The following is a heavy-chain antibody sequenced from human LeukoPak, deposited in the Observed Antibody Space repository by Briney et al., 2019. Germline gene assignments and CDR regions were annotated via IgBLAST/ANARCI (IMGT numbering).Heavy chain of an antibody. CDR3: ARNNGMDV. CDR1: GFALSSHW. V-gene: IGHV3-7*03. CDR2: VNRDGSET. Sequence: GGSLRLSCAASGFALSSHWMTWVRQVPGRGPEWVANVNRDGSETYYLDSAKGRFTISKDNAKNSLYLQMNSLRAEDTALYHCARNNGMDVWGQGTTVIVSS. J-gene: IGHJ6*02.